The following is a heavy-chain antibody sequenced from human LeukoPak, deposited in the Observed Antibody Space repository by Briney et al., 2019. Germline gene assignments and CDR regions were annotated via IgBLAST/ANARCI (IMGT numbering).Heavy chain of an antibody. V-gene: IGHV4-31*03. D-gene: IGHD4-11*01. CDR3: ARESNDYSNYYYYYYMDV. CDR1: GGSISSGGYY. Sequence: SQTLSLTSTVSGGSISSGGYYWSWIRQHPGKGLEWIGYIYYSGSTYYNPSLKSRVTISVDTSKNQFSLKLNSVTAADTAVYYCARESNDYSNYYYYYYMDVWGKGTTVTVSS. J-gene: IGHJ6*03. CDR2: IYYSGST.